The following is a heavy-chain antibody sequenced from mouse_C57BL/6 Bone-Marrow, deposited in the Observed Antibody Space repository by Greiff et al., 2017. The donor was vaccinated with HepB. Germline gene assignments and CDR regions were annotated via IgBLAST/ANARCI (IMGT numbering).Heavy chain of an antibody. J-gene: IGHJ3*01. V-gene: IGHV5-4*01. D-gene: IGHD1-1*01. CDR1: GFTFSSYA. CDR2: ISDGGSYT. CDR3: ARDYYGSSLWFAY. Sequence: EVQVVESGGGLVQPGGSLKLSCAASGFTFSSYAMSWVRQTPEKRLEWVATISDGGSYTYYPDNVKGRFTISRDNAKNNLYLQMSHLKSEDTAMYYCARDYYGSSLWFAYWGQGTLVTVSA.